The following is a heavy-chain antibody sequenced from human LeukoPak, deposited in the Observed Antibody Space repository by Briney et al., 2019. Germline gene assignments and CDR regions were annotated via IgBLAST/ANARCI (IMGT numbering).Heavy chain of an antibody. CDR1: GFTVSSNY. D-gene: IGHD3-9*01. CDR2: VSYDGSNK. CDR3: AKDLYLTGYSFDY. V-gene: IGHV3-30*18. Sequence: QPGGSLRLSCGASGFTVSSNYMSWVRQAPGKGLEWVAVVSYDGSNKYYADSVKGRFTISRDNSKNTLYLQMNSLRAEDTAVYYYAKDLYLTGYSFDYWGQGTLVTVSS. J-gene: IGHJ4*02.